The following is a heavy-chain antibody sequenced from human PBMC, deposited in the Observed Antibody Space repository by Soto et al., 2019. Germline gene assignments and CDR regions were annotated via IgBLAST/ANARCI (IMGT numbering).Heavy chain of an antibody. CDR1: GYTFTSYG. J-gene: IGHJ4*02. CDR3: ARGFSPSSPKTPFDY. V-gene: IGHV1-18*01. Sequence: ASVKVSCKASGYTFTSYGISWVRQAPGQGLEWMGWISAYNGNTNYAQKLQGRVTMTTDTSTSTAYMELRSLRSDDTAVYYCARGFSPSSPKTPFDYWGQGTLVTVSS. CDR2: ISAYNGNT. D-gene: IGHD6-13*01.